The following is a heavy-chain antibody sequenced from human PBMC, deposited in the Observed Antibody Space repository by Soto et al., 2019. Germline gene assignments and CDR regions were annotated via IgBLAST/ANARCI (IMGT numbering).Heavy chain of an antibody. D-gene: IGHD4-17*01. Sequence: YAGSWVSQVPGKGLECVSAISGSGGSTYYADSVKGRFTISRDNSKNTLYLQMNSLRAEDTAVYYCANAMPTVTSYSAYRGQRTPVP. CDR2: ISGSGGST. CDR3: ANAMPTVTSYSAY. V-gene: IGHV3-23*01. CDR1: YA. J-gene: IGHJ1*01.